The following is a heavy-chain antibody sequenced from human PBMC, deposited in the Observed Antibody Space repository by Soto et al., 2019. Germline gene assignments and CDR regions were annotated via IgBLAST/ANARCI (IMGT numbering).Heavy chain of an antibody. V-gene: IGHV3-30*18. CDR2: ISYDGSNK. J-gene: IGHJ4*02. Sequence: GGSLRLSCAASGFTFSSYGMHWVRQAPGKGLEWVAVISYDGSNKYYADSVKGRFTISRDNSKNTLYLQMNSLRAEDTAVYYCAKDHLDFRGDYDWFDYWGQGTLVTVSS. CDR3: AKDHLDFRGDYDWFDY. CDR1: GFTFSSYG. D-gene: IGHD4-17*01.